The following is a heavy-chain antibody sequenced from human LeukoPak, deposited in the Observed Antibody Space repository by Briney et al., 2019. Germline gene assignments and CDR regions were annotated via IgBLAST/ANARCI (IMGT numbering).Heavy chain of an antibody. V-gene: IGHV3-23*01. D-gene: IGHD2-15*01. Sequence: PGGSLRLSCAASGFTFSNHVMIWVRQAPGKGLEWVSGITASGDSTYYADSVEGRFTMSRDNSKNTVYLQMNSLRVDDTAVYYCAGRDIVVVVSASDYWGQGTLVTVSS. CDR3: AGRDIVVVVSASDY. CDR1: GFTFSNHV. J-gene: IGHJ4*02. CDR2: ITASGDST.